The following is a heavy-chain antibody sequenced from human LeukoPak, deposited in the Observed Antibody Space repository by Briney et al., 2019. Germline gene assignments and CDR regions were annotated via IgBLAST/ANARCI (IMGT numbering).Heavy chain of an antibody. V-gene: IGHV5-51*01. CDR2: IYPGDPDT. J-gene: IGHJ4*02. Sequence: GESLKISCKGSGYSFTSYWIAWVRQMPGKGLEWMGIIYPGDPDTRYSPSFQGQVTFSADKSTSTAHLQWSNLKASDTAMYYCARSVDYGFDYWGQGTLVTVSA. CDR3: ARSVDYGFDY. CDR1: GYSFTSYW. D-gene: IGHD4/OR15-4a*01.